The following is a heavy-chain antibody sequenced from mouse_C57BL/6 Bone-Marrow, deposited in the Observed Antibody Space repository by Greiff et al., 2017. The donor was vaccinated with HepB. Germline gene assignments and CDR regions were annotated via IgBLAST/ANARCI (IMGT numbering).Heavy chain of an antibody. CDR1: GFTFSSYC. D-gene: IGHD1-1*01. J-gene: IGHJ3*01. CDR3: ARPVITTVVAPFAY. CDR2: ISSGGSYT. V-gene: IGHV5-6*01. Sequence: EVKLVESGGDLVKPGGSLKLSCAASGFTFSSYCMSWVRQTPDKRLEWVATISSGGSYTYYPDSVKGRFTISRDTAKNTLYLQMSSLKSEDTAMYYCARPVITTVVAPFAYWGQGTLVTVSA.